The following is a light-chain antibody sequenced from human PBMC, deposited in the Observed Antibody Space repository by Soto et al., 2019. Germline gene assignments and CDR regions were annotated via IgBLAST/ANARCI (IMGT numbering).Light chain of an antibody. CDR3: QQYNSYPIT. J-gene: IGKJ5*01. CDR1: QSISSW. Sequence: DIQMTQSASTLSASVGDRVTITCRASQSISSWLAWYQQKPGKAPKLLIYKASSLESGVPSRFSGSGSGTEFTLTISSLQPDYFATYYCQQYNSYPITFGQGTRLEIK. CDR2: KAS. V-gene: IGKV1-5*03.